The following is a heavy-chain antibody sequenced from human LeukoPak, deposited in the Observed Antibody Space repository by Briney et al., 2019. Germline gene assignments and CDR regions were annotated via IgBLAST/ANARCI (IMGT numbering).Heavy chain of an antibody. Sequence: GGSLRLSCADSGFTFSSHWMHWVRQAPGKGLEWVSRIKYDASSTNYADSVKGRFTISRDIAKNTLYLQMNSLRVKDTAVYYCAREAAAAANFWGQGTLVTVSS. V-gene: IGHV3-74*01. CDR1: GFTFSSHW. D-gene: IGHD6-13*01. J-gene: IGHJ4*02. CDR2: IKYDASST. CDR3: AREAAAAANF.